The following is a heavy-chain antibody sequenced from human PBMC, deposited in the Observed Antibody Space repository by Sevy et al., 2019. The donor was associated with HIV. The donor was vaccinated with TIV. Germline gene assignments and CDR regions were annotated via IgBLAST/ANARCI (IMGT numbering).Heavy chain of an antibody. J-gene: IGHJ5*02. CDR2: INPNSGGT. D-gene: IGHD3-22*01. V-gene: IGHV1-2*02. Sequence: ASVKVSCKASGYTFTGYYMHWVRQAPGQGLEWMGWINPNSGGTNYAQKFQGRVTMTRDTSISTAYMELSMLRSDDTAVYYCARGFYYYDSSGYYWPWGQGTLVTVSS. CDR1: GYTFTGYY. CDR3: ARGFYYYDSSGYYWP.